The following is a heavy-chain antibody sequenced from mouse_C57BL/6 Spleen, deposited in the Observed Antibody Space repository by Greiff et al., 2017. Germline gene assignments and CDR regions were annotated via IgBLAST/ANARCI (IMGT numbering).Heavy chain of an antibody. J-gene: IGHJ1*03. Sequence: EVNLVESGGGLVKPGGSLKLSCAASGFTFSSYAMSWVRQTPEKRLEWVATISDGGSYTYYPDNVKGRFTISRDNAKNNLYLQMSHLKSEDTAMYYCAREAYYYGSRYWYFDVWGTGTTVTVSS. CDR3: AREAYYYGSRYWYFDV. D-gene: IGHD1-1*01. V-gene: IGHV5-4*01. CDR1: GFTFSSYA. CDR2: ISDGGSYT.